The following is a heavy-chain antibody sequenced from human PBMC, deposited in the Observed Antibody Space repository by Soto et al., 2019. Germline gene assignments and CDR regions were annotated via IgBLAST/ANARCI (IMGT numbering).Heavy chain of an antibody. Sequence: QVQLVESGGGLVKPGGSLRLSCAASGFIFSDYYMTWIRQAPGKGLEWVSYISTTGNTIYYADSVKGRFTVSRDNAQNSLYLQMNSLRAEDTALYYCASELPWNRFDYWGQGNLVTVSS. J-gene: IGHJ4*02. CDR3: ASELPWNRFDY. V-gene: IGHV3-11*01. CDR1: GFIFSDYY. CDR2: ISTTGNTI. D-gene: IGHD1-1*01.